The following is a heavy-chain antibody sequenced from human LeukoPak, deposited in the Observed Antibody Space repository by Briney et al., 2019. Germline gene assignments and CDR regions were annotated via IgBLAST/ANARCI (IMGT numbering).Heavy chain of an antibody. D-gene: IGHD2-8*01. CDR2: ISGSGGST. Sequence: PGGSLRLSCAASGFTFSSYWMHWVRQAPGKGLVWVSAISGSGGSTYYADSVKGRFTISRDNSKNTLYLQMNSLRAEDTAVYYCAKGTQWLAPEYFQHWGQGTLVTVSS. V-gene: IGHV3-23*01. CDR1: GFTFSSYW. CDR3: AKGTQWLAPEYFQH. J-gene: IGHJ1*01.